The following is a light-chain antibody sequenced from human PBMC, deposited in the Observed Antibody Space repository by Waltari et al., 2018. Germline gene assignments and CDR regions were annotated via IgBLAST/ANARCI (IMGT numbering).Light chain of an antibody. V-gene: IGLV2-23*02. CDR2: EVN. J-gene: IGLJ2*01. CDR3: CSYAGSNTVL. CDR1: RSDFGSYNF. Sequence: SALTQPASVSGSPEQSIPISCPGTRSDFGSYNFVSWYQQHPGKAPKLMISEVNERPSGVSIRFSGSKSGNTASLTISGLQAEDEADYYCCSYAGSNTVLFGGGTKLTVL.